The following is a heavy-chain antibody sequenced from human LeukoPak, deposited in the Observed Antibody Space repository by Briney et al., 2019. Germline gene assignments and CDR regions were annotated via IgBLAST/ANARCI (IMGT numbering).Heavy chain of an antibody. CDR3: ARGAQYYYGSGSYGY. CDR2: ISYDGSNK. J-gene: IGHJ4*02. V-gene: IGHV3-30-3*01. D-gene: IGHD3-10*01. CDR1: GFTFSSYA. Sequence: PGGSLRLSCAASGFTFSSYAMHWVRQAPGKGLEWVAVISYDGSNKYYADSVKGRFTISRDNSKNTLYLQMNSLRAEDTAVYYCARGAQYYYGSGSYGYWGQGTLVTVSS.